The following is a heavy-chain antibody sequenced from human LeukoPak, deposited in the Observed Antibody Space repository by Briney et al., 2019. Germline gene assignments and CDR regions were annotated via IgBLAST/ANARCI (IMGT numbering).Heavy chain of an antibody. J-gene: IGHJ5*02. CDR2: IYNSGST. CDR1: GGSISSSSYY. CDR3: ARVPLRFRGVPGWFDP. V-gene: IGHV4-39*07. Sequence: KPSETLSLTCTVSGGSISSSSYYWGWIRQPPGKGLEWIGSIYNSGSTYYNPSLRSRVTISVDTSKNQFSLKLSSVTAADTAVYYCARVPLRFRGVPGWFDPWGQGTLVTVSS. D-gene: IGHD3-10*01.